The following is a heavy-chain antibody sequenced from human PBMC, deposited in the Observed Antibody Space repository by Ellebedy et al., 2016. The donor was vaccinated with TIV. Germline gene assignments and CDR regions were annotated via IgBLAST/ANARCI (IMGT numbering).Heavy chain of an antibody. CDR3: ARGVLSGY. J-gene: IGHJ4*02. CDR2: ISGRGEST. Sequence: PGGSLRLSCATSGFIFSDYAISWVRQPPGKGLEWVSTISGRGESTFASDSLKGRFTITRDLSKRTVYLQMNSLRVEDTAVYYCARGVLSGYWGQGTLVTVSS. D-gene: IGHD2/OR15-2a*01. CDR1: GFIFSDYA. V-gene: IGHV3-23*01.